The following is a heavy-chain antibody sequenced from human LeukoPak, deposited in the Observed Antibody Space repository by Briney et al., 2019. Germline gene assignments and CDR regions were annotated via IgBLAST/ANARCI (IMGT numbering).Heavy chain of an antibody. J-gene: IGHJ4*02. D-gene: IGHD6-19*01. CDR3: ARRGSGWYVDY. V-gene: IGHV5-51*01. CDR2: ISPGDSDT. CDR1: GYSFTSYW. Sequence: GESLKISCKCSGYSFTSYWIGWVRQMPGEGLEWMGIISPGDSDTSYSPSFQGQVTISVDKSISTAYLQWSSRKASDTAMYFCARRGSGWYVDYWGQGALVTVSS.